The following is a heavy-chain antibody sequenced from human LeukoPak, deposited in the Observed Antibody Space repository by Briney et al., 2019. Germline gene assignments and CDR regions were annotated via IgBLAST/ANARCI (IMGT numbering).Heavy chain of an antibody. CDR2: SSGSGGST. CDR3: AKHERAGLRLGELSWVYWYFDL. D-gene: IGHD3-16*02. Sequence: PSETLSLTSAVYGRSFSGYYWSWIRQAPGMGLEWVSASSGSGGSTYIADSVKGRFTISRDNSKNTLYLQMNSLRAEDTAVYYCAKHERAGLRLGELSWVYWYFDLWGRGTLVTVSS. CDR1: GRSFSGYY. J-gene: IGHJ2*01. V-gene: IGHV3-23*01.